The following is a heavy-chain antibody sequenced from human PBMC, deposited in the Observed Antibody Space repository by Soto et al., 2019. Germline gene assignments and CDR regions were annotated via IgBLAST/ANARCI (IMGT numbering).Heavy chain of an antibody. J-gene: IGHJ6*02. Sequence: QVHLVQSGAEVKQPGASVKVSCKASGYTFSVYHMHWVRQAPGQGLEWMGWVHPNSGGTNYAQSFEGRVTMTRDPSINTAYMELSRLTSADTAVYYCAIELQRGMDFWGQGPTVTVSS. CDR3: AIELQRGMDF. CDR1: GYTFSVYH. V-gene: IGHV1-2*02. D-gene: IGHD4-4*01. CDR2: VHPNSGGT.